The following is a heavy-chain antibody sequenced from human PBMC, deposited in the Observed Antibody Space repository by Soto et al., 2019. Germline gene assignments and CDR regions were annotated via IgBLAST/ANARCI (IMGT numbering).Heavy chain of an antibody. CDR1: GYTFDTFG. V-gene: IGHV1-18*01. Sequence: QLVQSGAEVKKPGASVKVSCRSSGYTFDTFGVSWVRQAPGQGLEWMGWISSYNGNTEYAEKFQGRLTMTTDTSTNTAYMELRSLRSDDTAVYFCARIDGAEYHLLYGDYGMDVWGQGTTVTVSS. CDR3: ARIDGAEYHLLYGDYGMDV. CDR2: ISSYNGNT. J-gene: IGHJ6*02. D-gene: IGHD2-2*01.